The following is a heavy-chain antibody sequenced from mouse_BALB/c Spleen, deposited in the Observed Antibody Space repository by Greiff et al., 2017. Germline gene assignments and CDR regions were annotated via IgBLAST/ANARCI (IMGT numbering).Heavy chain of an antibody. Sequence: VQLKESGPSLVKPSQTLSLTCSVTGDSITSGYWNWIRKFPGNKLEYMGYISYSGSTYYNPSLKSRISITRDTSKNQYYLQLNSVTTEDTATYYCARSGSSSPYYFDYWGQGTTLTVSS. J-gene: IGHJ2*01. V-gene: IGHV3-8*02. CDR1: GDSITSGY. CDR3: ARSGSSSPYYFDY. CDR2: ISYSGST. D-gene: IGHD1-1*01.